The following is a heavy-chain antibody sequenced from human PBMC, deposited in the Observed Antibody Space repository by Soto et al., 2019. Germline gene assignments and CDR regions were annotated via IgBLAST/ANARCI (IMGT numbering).Heavy chain of an antibody. CDR1: GFTFSSYW. Sequence: GGSLRLSCAASGFTFSSYWMHWVRQAPGKGLVWVSRISSDGSTTTYADSVKGRFTISRDNAKNTLYLQMSSLRAEDTAVYYCARAGSGYIDYWGQGTLVTVSS. D-gene: IGHD6-19*01. V-gene: IGHV3-74*01. CDR3: ARAGSGYIDY. CDR2: ISSDGSTT. J-gene: IGHJ4*02.